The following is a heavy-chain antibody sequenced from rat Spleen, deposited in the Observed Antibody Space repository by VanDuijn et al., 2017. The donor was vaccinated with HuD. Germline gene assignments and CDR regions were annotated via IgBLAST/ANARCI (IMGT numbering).Heavy chain of an antibody. J-gene: IGHJ4*01. CDR1: GFTFSNYG. CDR2: ISYDGSST. D-gene: IGHD4-3*01. Sequence: EVQLAESGGGLVQPGRSLKLSCAASGFTFSNYGMAWVCQAPTKGLEWVATISYDGSSTYYRDSVKGRFTISRDNAKSTLYLQMDSLRSEDTATYYGARHNSGYGVMDAWGQGASVTVSS. CDR3: ARHNSGYGVMDA. V-gene: IGHV5-29*01.